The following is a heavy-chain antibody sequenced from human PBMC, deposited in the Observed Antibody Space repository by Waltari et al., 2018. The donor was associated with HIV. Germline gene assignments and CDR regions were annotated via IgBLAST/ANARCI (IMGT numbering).Heavy chain of an antibody. V-gene: IGHV1-2*02. CDR3: ARERGKIIAARPEGYYYYGMDV. CDR1: GYTFTGYY. CDR2: INPKSGGT. J-gene: IGHJ6*02. D-gene: IGHD6-6*01. Sequence: QVHLVQSGAEVKKPGASVKVSCKASGYTFTGYYMHWVRQAPGQGLEWMVWINPKSGGTKSAQKFQGRVTMTRDTSISTAYMELSRLKSDDTAVFYCARERGKIIAARPEGYYYYGMDVWGQGTTVTV.